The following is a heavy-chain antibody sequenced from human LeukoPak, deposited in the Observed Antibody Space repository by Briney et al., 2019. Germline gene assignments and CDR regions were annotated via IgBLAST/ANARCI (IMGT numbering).Heavy chain of an antibody. CDR1: GFTFSTYC. CDR2: ICPDGTVT. J-gene: IGHJ4*02. Sequence: GGSLRLSCAASGFTFSTYCMHWVRQAPGKGPMWVSRICPDGTVTNYADSVKARFIISRDNARNTVYPQMNSLRVEDTAVYYCVRDFRSADYWGQGTLVTVSS. V-gene: IGHV3-74*01. CDR3: VRDFRSADY.